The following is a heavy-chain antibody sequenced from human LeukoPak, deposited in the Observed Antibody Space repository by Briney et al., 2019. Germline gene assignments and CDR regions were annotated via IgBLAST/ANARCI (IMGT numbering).Heavy chain of an antibody. CDR2: VSHSGGT. V-gene: IGHV4-59*08. CDR3: ARSFDSAYYYMDV. D-gene: IGHD3-10*01. CDR1: GGSISSSY. J-gene: IGHJ6*03. Sequence: SETLSLTCTVSGGSISSSYWSWIQQPPGKGLDWIGYVSHSGGTNYKPSLKSRVTISVDTSKRQFSLKLSSVTAADTAVYYCARSFDSAYYYMDVWGKGTTVTVS.